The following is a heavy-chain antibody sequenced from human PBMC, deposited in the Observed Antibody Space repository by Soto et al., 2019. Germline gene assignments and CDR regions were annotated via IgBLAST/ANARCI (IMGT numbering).Heavy chain of an antibody. Sequence: QVQLVESGGGVVQPGRSLRLSCVASGLTLSGYAMHWVRQAPGKGLEWLTVISYDGSRDYYADSVKGRFTVSRDNSENTLYLQMNSLRHEDTAVYYCAARTYDSSSFHFWGQGTTVTVSS. CDR3: AARTYDSSSFHF. CDR1: GLTLSGYA. J-gene: IGHJ3*01. CDR2: ISYDGSRD. V-gene: IGHV3-30-3*01. D-gene: IGHD3-22*01.